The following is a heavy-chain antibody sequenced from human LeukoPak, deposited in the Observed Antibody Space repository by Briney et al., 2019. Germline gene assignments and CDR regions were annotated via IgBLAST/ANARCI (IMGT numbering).Heavy chain of an antibody. J-gene: IGHJ6*03. Sequence: GGSLRLSCAASGFTFSSYTMNWVRQAPGKGLEWVSYISSGNSNIYYADSVKGRFTISRDNAKNSLYLQMNSLRAEDTAVYYCARYSYGYSYYYYMDVWGKGTTVTVSS. CDR3: ARYSYGYSYYYYMDV. CDR2: ISSGNSNI. D-gene: IGHD5-18*01. V-gene: IGHV3-48*01. CDR1: GFTFSSYT.